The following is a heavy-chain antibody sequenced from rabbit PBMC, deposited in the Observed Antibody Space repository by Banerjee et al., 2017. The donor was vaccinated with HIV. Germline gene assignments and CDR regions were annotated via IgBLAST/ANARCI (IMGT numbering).Heavy chain of an antibody. D-gene: IGHD1-1*01. J-gene: IGHJ4*01. V-gene: IGHV1S7*01. CDR3: ARAYPSDSDYYTYYFNL. CDR2: IDPVFGIT. Sequence: QLTESGGGLVQPGGSLNLSCKASGFDFSSYYMSWVRQAPGKGLEWIGYIDPVFGITYYANWVNGRFTISSHNAQNTLALQLNSLTAADTATYFCARAYPSDSDYYTYYFNLWGQGTLVTVS. CDR1: GFDFSSYY.